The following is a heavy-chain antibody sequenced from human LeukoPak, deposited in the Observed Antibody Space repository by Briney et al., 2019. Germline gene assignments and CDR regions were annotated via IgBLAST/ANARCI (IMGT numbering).Heavy chain of an antibody. CDR3: TRDGRNMAFDI. Sequence: GGSLRLSCAASGFTLSSYWMHWVRQAPGQGLVWFSRIISDGISISYTDSVKGRFTISRDNAKNTLYLHMNSLSCTDKAGYSCTRDGRNMAFDIWGQGTMVTVSS. D-gene: IGHD1-14*01. V-gene: IGHV3-74*01. J-gene: IGHJ3*02. CDR1: GFTLSSYW. CDR2: IISDGISI.